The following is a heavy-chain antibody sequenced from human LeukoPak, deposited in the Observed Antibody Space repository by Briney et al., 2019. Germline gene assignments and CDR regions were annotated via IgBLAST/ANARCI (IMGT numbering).Heavy chain of an antibody. V-gene: IGHV4-34*01. D-gene: IGHD3-10*01. CDR3: ARGDYGSGSFGY. CDR2: INHSGST. J-gene: IGHJ4*02. Sequence: SETLSLTCAVYGGSFSVYYWSWIRQPPGKGLEWIGEINHSGSTNYNPSLKSRVTISVDTSKNQFSLKLSSVTAADTAVYHCARGDYGSGSFGYWGQGTLVTVSS. CDR1: GGSFSVYY.